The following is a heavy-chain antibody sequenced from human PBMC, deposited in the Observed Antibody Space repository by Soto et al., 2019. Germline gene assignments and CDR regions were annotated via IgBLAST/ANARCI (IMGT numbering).Heavy chain of an antibody. V-gene: IGHV1-3*01. J-gene: IGHJ6*02. Sequence: QVQLVQSGAEVKKPGASVNVSCRASGYTFTNYAMHWVRQAPGQRLEWMGWINAGNGNTKYSQKFQGRVTITRDTSASTAYMELSSLRYEHTAVYYCARGPLLWGDVWGQGTTVTVSS. D-gene: IGHD3-10*01. CDR3: ARGPLLWGDV. CDR1: GYTFTNYA. CDR2: INAGNGNT.